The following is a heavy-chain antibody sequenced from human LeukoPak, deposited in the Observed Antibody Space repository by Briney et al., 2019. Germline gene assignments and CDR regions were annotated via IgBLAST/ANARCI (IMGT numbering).Heavy chain of an antibody. J-gene: IGHJ4*02. CDR1: GFTFSSYW. D-gene: IGHD6-19*01. CDR3: ARDGRIAVAGVGY. V-gene: IGHV3-7*01. CDR2: IKQDGSEK. Sequence: GGSLRLSCAVSGFTFSSYWMTWVRQAPGKGLEWVATIKQDGSEKYYVDSVKGRFTISRDNAKNSLYLQMNSLRAEDTAVYYCARDGRIAVAGVGYWGQGTLVTVSS.